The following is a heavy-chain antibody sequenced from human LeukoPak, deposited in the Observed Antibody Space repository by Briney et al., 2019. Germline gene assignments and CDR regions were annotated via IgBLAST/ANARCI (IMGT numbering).Heavy chain of an antibody. Sequence: GGSLRLSCAASGFTFINYGMHWVRQAPGKGLEWVAVISYDGTNKYYADSVKGRFTISRENSKNTLYLQMNSLKTDDTAVYYCANYGDYQYFAYWGQGTPVTVSS. D-gene: IGHD4-17*01. V-gene: IGHV3-30*18. CDR1: GFTFINYG. CDR3: ANYGDYQYFAY. CDR2: ISYDGTNK. J-gene: IGHJ4*02.